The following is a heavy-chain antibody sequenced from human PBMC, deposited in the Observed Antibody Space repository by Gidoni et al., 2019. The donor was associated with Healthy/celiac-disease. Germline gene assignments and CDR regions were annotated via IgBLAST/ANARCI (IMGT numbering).Heavy chain of an antibody. V-gene: IGHV3-7*01. CDR2: IKQDGSEK. D-gene: IGHD6-13*01. J-gene: IGHJ3*02. CDR1: GFTFSSYW. Sequence: EVQLVESGGGLVQPGESLRLSCAASGFTFSSYWMSWVRQAPGKGLEWVANIKQDGSEKYYVDSVKGRFTISRDNAKNSLYLQMNSLRAEDTAVYYCARDRGLIRGIDAFDIWGQGTMVTVSS. CDR3: ARDRGLIRGIDAFDI.